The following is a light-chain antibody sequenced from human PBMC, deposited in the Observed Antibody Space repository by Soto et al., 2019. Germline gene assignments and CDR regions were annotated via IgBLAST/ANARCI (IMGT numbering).Light chain of an antibody. CDR3: QQYNSYPWT. CDR1: QTIFRW. V-gene: IGKV1-5*01. CDR2: DAS. J-gene: IGKJ1*01. Sequence: EIQMTQSPSTLSASVGDRVTITCRASQTIFRWLAWYQQRPGKAPNLLISDASDLQSGVPSRFSGSGSGAEFTLTIGRLQPDDFATYYCQQYNSYPWTFGQGTKV.